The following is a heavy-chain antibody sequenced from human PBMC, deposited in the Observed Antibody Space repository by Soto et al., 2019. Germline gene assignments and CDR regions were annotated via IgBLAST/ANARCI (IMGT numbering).Heavy chain of an antibody. J-gene: IGHJ6*02. CDR1: LFASSGAT. V-gene: IGHV3-73*01. CDR2: IRSKANSYAT. Sequence: GCPRLSPARSLFASSGATITSGPGAAGGGLEWGGRIRSKANSYATAYAASVKGRVIISRDDSKTKAYLQMGSLKIEDTAVYYCFRENYFPYHGIDVWGQGTMVTVYS. CDR3: FRENYFPYHGIDV. D-gene: IGHD1-7*01.